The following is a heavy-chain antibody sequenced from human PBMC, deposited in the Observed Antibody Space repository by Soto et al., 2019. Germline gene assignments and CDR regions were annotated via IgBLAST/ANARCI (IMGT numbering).Heavy chain of an antibody. CDR2: IKGKTDGETI. V-gene: IGHV3-15*07. Sequence: EVPLVESGGGLVQPGGSLTLSCAASGFNFNNAWMNWVRQAPGKGLEWVGRIKGKTDGETIDYAAPVKGRFIISRDNSNGTLFLQMNSLTTEDTAVYYCTTDFNCDYLGQGPLVTVSS. CDR1: GFNFNNAW. J-gene: IGHJ4*02. CDR3: TTDFNCDY.